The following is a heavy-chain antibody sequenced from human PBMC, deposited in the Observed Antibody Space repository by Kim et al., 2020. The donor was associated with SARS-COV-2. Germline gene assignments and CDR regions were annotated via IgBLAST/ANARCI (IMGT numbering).Heavy chain of an antibody. CDR2: ISGSGGST. CDR3: AKDRTNGVWFGELEY. Sequence: GGSLRLSCAASGFTFSSYAMSWVRQAPGKGLEWVSAISGSGGSTYYADSVKGRFTISRDNSKNTLYLQMNSLRAEDTAVYYCAKDRTNGVWFGELEYWGQGALVTVSS. CDR1: GFTFSSYA. D-gene: IGHD3-10*01. V-gene: IGHV3-23*01. J-gene: IGHJ4*02.